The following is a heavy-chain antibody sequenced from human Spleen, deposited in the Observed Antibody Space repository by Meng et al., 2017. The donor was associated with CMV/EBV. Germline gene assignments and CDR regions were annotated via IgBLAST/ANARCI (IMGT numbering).Heavy chain of an antibody. CDR2: INSDGNNT. CDR1: GFTFSSYW. J-gene: IGHJ4*02. Sequence: GGSLRLSCAASGFTFSSYWMHWVRQAPGKGLVWVSHINSDGNNTSYADSVKGRFTISRDNAKDTLYLQMNSLRAEDTAVYYCARGGYSGYDLHLLFDYWGQGTLVTVSS. CDR3: ARGGYSGYDLHLLFDY. V-gene: IGHV3-74*01. D-gene: IGHD5-12*01.